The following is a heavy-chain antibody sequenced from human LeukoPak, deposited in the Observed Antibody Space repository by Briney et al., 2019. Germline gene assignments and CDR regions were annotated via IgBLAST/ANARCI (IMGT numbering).Heavy chain of an antibody. CDR3: VSFYETY. J-gene: IGHJ4*02. V-gene: IGHV3-74*01. CDR2: INGDGSWT. D-gene: IGHD2-2*01. Sequence: GGSLRLSCAASGNYLMHWVRQTPGKGLVWVSHINGDGSWTSYADSVKGRFTISKDNAKNTVYLQMNNLRAEDTAVYYCVSFYETYWGRGTLVTVSS. CDR1: GNYL.